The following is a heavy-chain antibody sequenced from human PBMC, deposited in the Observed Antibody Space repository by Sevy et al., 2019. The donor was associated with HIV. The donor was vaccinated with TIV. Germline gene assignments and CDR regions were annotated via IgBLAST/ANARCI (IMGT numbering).Heavy chain of an antibody. V-gene: IGHV3-30-3*01. CDR1: GFTFSSYA. Sequence: GGSLRLSCAASGFTFSSYAMHWVRQAPGKGLEWVAVISYDGSNKYYTDSVKGRFTISRDSSKNTLYLQTNSLRAEDTAVYYCARGYCGGDCYSRPYYYYGMDVWGQGTTVTVSS. CDR3: ARGYCGGDCYSRPYYYYGMDV. J-gene: IGHJ6*02. CDR2: ISYDGSNK. D-gene: IGHD2-21*02.